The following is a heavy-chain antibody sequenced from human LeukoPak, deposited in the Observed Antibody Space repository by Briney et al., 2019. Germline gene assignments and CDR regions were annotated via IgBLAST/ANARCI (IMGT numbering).Heavy chain of an antibody. CDR1: GGSISSSSYY. CDR3: ARALKVLRFLEWFPYFDY. J-gene: IGHJ4*02. D-gene: IGHD3-3*01. CDR2: IYYSGST. V-gene: IGHV4-39*01. Sequence: SETLSLACTVSGGSISSSSYYWGWIRQPPGKGLEWIGSIYYSGSTYYNPSLKSQVTISVDTSKNQFSLKLSSVTAADTAVYYCARALKVLRFLEWFPYFDYWGQGTLVTVSS.